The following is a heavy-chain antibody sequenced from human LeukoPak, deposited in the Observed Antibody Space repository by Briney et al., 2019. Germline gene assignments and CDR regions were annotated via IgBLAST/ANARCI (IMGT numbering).Heavy chain of an antibody. V-gene: IGHV4-4*02. Sequence: SGTLSLTCAVSGGSISSSNWWSWVRQPPGKGLEWIGSIYYSGSTYYNPSLKSRVTISVDTSKNQFSLKLSSVTAADTAVYYCARGRGPNDYWGQGTLVTVSS. CDR1: GGSISSSNW. J-gene: IGHJ4*02. CDR2: IYYSGST. CDR3: ARGRGPNDY.